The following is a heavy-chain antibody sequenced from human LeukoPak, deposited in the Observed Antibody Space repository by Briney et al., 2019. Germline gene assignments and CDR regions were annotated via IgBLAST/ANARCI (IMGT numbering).Heavy chain of an antibody. Sequence: PGGSLRLSCAASGFTFSSYAMSWVRQAPGKGLEWVSAISGSGGSTYYADSVKGRFTISRDNSKNTLYLQMNSLRAEDTAVYYCANSPYGDPMDLYYYYMDVWGKGTTVTVSS. J-gene: IGHJ6*03. CDR1: GFTFSSYA. D-gene: IGHD4-17*01. V-gene: IGHV3-23*01. CDR2: ISGSGGST. CDR3: ANSPYGDPMDLYYYYMDV.